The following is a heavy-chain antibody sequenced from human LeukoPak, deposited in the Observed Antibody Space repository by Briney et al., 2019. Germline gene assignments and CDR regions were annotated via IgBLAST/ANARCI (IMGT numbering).Heavy chain of an antibody. J-gene: IGHJ6*02. Sequence: GRSLRLSCAASGFTFSSYGMHWVRQAPGKGLEWVAVIWYDGSNKYYAVSVKGRFTISRDNSKNTLYLQMNSLRAEDTAVYYCARREYCSGGSCYTYYYYGMDVWGQGTTVTVSS. CDR1: GFTFSSYG. D-gene: IGHD2-15*01. V-gene: IGHV3-33*01. CDR3: ARREYCSGGSCYTYYYYGMDV. CDR2: IWYDGSNK.